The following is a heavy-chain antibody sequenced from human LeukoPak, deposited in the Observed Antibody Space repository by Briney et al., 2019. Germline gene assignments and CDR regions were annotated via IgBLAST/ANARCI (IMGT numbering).Heavy chain of an antibody. J-gene: IGHJ4*02. Sequence: GGSLRLSCAASGFTFSIYWMSWVRQAPGKGLEWVSSISSSSSYIYYADSVKGRFTISRDNAKNSLYLQMNSLRAEDTAVYYCARDGGIVATGYWGQGTLVTVSS. D-gene: IGHD5-12*01. CDR2: ISSSSSYI. V-gene: IGHV3-21*01. CDR3: ARDGGIVATGY. CDR1: GFTFSIYW.